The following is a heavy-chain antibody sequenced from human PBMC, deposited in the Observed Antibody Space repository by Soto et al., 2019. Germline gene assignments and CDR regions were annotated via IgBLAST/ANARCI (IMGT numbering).Heavy chain of an antibody. Sequence: QVQLVQSGAEVKKPGASVKVSCKASGYTFTSYGISWVRQAPGHGLEWMGWISAYNGNTNSAQQIQGRVTITTDTATTAAYKELRSLRSDDTAVYYCARDSGSDAFDIRGQGTMVTVFS. CDR2: ISAYNGNT. D-gene: IGHD3-22*01. CDR1: GYTFTSYG. J-gene: IGHJ3*02. CDR3: ARDSGSDAFDI. V-gene: IGHV1-18*01.